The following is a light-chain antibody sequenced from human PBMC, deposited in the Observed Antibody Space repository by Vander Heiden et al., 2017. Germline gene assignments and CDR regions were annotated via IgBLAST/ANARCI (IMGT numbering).Light chain of an antibody. V-gene: IGLV3-25*03. CDR1: ALPKQF. CDR2: KDS. J-gene: IGLJ2*01. Sequence: SSELTQPPSVSVSPGQTARITCSGDALPKQFAYWYQQQAGQAPVMVIYKDSERPSGIPERFSGSSSGTTVTLTISGVQAEDEADYYCQSADRSGTVIFGGGTKL. CDR3: QSADRSGTVI.